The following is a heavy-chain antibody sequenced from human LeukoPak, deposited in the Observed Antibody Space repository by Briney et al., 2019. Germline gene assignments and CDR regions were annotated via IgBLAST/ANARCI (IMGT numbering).Heavy chain of an antibody. CDR2: INHSGST. D-gene: IGHD6-19*01. CDR3: ARSSGWSPAI. CDR1: GGSFSGYY. V-gene: IGHV4-34*01. J-gene: IGHJ3*02. Sequence: SETLSLTCAVYGGSFSGYYWSWIRQPPGKGLEWIGEINHSGSTNYNPSLKSRVTISVDTSKNQFSLKLSSVTATDTAVYYCARSSGWSPAIWGQGTMVTVSS.